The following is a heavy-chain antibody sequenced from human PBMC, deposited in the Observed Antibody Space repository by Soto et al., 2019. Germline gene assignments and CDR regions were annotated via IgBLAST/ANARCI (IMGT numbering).Heavy chain of an antibody. V-gene: IGHV3-23*01. CDR2: ISGSGGST. Sequence: EVQLLESGGGLVQPGGSLRLSCAASGFTFSSYAMSWVRQAPGKGLEWVSAISGSGGSTYYADSVKGRFTISRGNSKNTLYLQMNSLRAEDTAVYYCAKSDGDLQRGYYGMDVWGQGTTVTVSS. CDR1: GFTFSSYA. D-gene: IGHD4-17*01. J-gene: IGHJ6*02. CDR3: AKSDGDLQRGYYGMDV.